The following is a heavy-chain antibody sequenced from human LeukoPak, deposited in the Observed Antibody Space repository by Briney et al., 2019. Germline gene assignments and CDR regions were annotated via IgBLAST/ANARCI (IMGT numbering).Heavy chain of an antibody. V-gene: IGHV3-23*01. J-gene: IGHJ4*02. CDR2: ISGSGGST. CDR1: GFTFSSYA. D-gene: IGHD3-3*01. CDR3: CYDFWSGRSSGICTY. Sequence: RPGGSLRLSCAASGFTFSSYAMSWVRQAPGKGLEWVSAISGSGGSTYYADSVKGRFTISRDNSKNTLYLQMNSLRAEDTAVYYCCYDFWSGRSSGICTYWGQGTLVTVSS.